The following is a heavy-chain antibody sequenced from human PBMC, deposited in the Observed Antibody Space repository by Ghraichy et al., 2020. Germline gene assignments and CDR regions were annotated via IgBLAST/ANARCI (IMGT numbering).Heavy chain of an antibody. V-gene: IGHV1-2*06. Sequence: ASVKVPCKASGYTFIGYYMHWVRQAPGQGLEWMGRINPNSGGTSYARKFQGRVTMTRDTSISTAYMELSSLRSDDAAVYHCARDGSSTAPTSWVYYYMDVWGKGTTVTVAS. D-gene: IGHD6-6*01. CDR2: INPNSGGT. J-gene: IGHJ6*03. CDR1: GYTFIGYY. CDR3: ARDGSSTAPTSWVYYYMDV.